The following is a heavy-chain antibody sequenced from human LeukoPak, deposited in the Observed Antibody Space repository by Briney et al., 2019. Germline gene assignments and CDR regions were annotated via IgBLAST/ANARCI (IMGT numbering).Heavy chain of an antibody. CDR3: ARQVLTAYGMDV. D-gene: IGHD2-21*02. Sequence: GGSLKISCKGSGYSFTTYWIGWVRQMPGKGLEWMGIIYPGDSDTRYSPSFQGQVSISADKSISAAYLQWSSLKASDTAMYYCARQVLTAYGMDVWAKGPRSPSP. CDR2: IYPGDSDT. V-gene: IGHV5-51*01. CDR1: GYSFTTYW. J-gene: IGHJ6*02.